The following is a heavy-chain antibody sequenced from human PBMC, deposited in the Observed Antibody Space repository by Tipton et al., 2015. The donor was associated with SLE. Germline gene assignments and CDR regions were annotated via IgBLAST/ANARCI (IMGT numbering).Heavy chain of an antibody. CDR1: GGSISSSSYY. D-gene: IGHD1-1*01. Sequence: TLSLTCTVSGGSISSSSYYWGWIRQPPGKGLEWIGSIYYSGSTYYNPSLKSRVTISVDTSKNQFSLKLSSVTAADTAVYHCARLEEGGPWGQGTLVTVSS. CDR3: ARLEEGGP. V-gene: IGHV4-39*01. CDR2: IYYSGST. J-gene: IGHJ5*02.